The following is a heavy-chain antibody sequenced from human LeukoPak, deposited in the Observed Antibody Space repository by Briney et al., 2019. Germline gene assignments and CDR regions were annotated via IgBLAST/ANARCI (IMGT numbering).Heavy chain of an antibody. CDR3: ARDGGYSSSWYAFDI. J-gene: IGHJ3*02. CDR2: IYYSGST. CDR1: GGSVSSGSYY. V-gene: IGHV4-61*01. Sequence: PSETLSLTCIVSGGSVSSGSYYWSWIRQPPGKGLEWIGYIYYSGSTNYNPSLKSRVTILVDTSKNQFSLQLSSVTAADTAVYYCARDGGYSSSWYAFDIWGQGTMVTVSS. D-gene: IGHD6-13*01.